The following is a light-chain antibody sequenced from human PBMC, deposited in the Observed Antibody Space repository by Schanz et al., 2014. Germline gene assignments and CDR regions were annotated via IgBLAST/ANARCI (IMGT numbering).Light chain of an antibody. Sequence: DIQMTQSPSSLSASVGDRVTITCRASQSVSTHLSWYQQKPGKAPTLLIYSASSLETGAPSRFSGGGSGTDFTLTISSLLPEDFATYYCQQYNYWPPFTFGQGTKLEIK. J-gene: IGKJ2*01. V-gene: IGKV1-39*01. CDR3: QQYNYWPPFT. CDR1: QSVSTH. CDR2: SAS.